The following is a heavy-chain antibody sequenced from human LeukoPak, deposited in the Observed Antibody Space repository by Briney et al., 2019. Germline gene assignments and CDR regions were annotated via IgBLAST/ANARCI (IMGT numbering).Heavy chain of an antibody. V-gene: IGHV3-9*03. Sequence: GGSLRLSCAASGFTFDDYAMHWVRQAPGKGLEWVSGISWNSGSIGYADSVKGRFTISRDNAKNSLYLQMNSLRAEDMALYYCAKEGGYWGQGTLVTVSP. D-gene: IGHD1-26*01. CDR1: GFTFDDYA. CDR3: AKEGGY. CDR2: ISWNSGSI. J-gene: IGHJ4*02.